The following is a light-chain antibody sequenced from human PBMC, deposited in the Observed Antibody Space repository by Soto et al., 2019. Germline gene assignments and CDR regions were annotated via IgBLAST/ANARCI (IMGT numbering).Light chain of an antibody. Sequence: QSALTQPASVSGSPGQSITISCTGTSSDVGSYNLVSWYQQHPGKAPKLMIYEGSRRPSGVSNRFSGSKSGNTASLTISGLQAADEADYYCFSYAGSFTWVFGGGTKLTVL. J-gene: IGLJ3*02. CDR2: EGS. CDR1: SSDVGSYNL. CDR3: FSYAGSFTWV. V-gene: IGLV2-23*01.